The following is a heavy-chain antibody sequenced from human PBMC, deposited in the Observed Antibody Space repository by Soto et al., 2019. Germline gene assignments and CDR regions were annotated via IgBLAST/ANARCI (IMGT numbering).Heavy chain of an antibody. D-gene: IGHD3-9*01. CDR3: ARGLINTEETLFSTIDY. CDR1: GYTFTNYA. V-gene: IGHV1-3*01. Sequence: ASVKVSCKASGYTFTNYAIHWVRQAHGQGLEWMGWLNGGNGNTRYSQRFQGRVTITRDASANTAYMELSSLRSADTAVYYCARGLINTEETLFSTIDYWGQGGLVKGSS. CDR2: LNGGNGNT. J-gene: IGHJ4*02.